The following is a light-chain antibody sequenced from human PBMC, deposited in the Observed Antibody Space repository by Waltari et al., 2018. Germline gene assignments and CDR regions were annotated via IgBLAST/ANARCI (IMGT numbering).Light chain of an antibody. J-gene: IGKJ2*01. V-gene: IGKV4-1*01. CDR2: WAS. Sequence: DIVVTQSPDSLAVCLVEGATINCQTSQSGLYGCNNKNYLGWYQQKTGQPPKLLIYWASTRVFWVPDRFSGSGSGTEFTLTISSLQAEDVAVYYCQQYYSSPSMYTFGQGTKLEIK. CDR1: QSGLYGCNNKNY. CDR3: QQYYSSPSMYT.